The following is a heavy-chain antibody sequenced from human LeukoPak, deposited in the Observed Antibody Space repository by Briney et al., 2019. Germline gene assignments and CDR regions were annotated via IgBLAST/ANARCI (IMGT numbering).Heavy chain of an antibody. CDR1: GGTFISCA. V-gene: IGHV1-69*13. D-gene: IGHD6-6*01. J-gene: IGHJ6*02. CDR3: ARLPLRSIAVGYYGMDV. Sequence: SVKVSCKASGGTFISCAISWVRQAPGQGLEWMGGIIPIFGTANYAQKFQGRVTITADESTSTAYMELSSLRSEDTAVYYCARLPLRSIAVGYYGMDVWGQETTVTVSS. CDR2: IIPIFGTA.